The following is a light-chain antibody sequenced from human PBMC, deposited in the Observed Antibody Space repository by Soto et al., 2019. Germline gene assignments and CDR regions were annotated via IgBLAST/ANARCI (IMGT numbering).Light chain of an antibody. CDR3: QQLNSYPIT. Sequence: DIQLTQSPSFLSASVGDRVTITCQASQGISSYLAWYQQKPGKAPKLLIYAASTLQSGVPSRFSGSGSGTEFTLTISSLQPEDFATYYCQQLNSYPITLGQGTRVEIK. CDR2: AAS. CDR1: QGISSY. J-gene: IGKJ5*01. V-gene: IGKV1-9*01.